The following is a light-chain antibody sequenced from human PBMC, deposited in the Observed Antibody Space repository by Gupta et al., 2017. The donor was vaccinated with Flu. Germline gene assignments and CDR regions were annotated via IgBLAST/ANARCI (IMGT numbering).Light chain of an antibody. CDR1: RSNSSSY. CDR2: GAS. CDR3: QQYDSSAKT. J-gene: IGKJ2*01. Sequence: GMVAMAPRERETRKCRASRSNSSSYLAWYQQKPGQAPRLLIYGASSRDTGIPDRFSGSGSGTDFTLTISRLEAEDVAVYYCQQYDSSAKTFGQGTKLKIK. V-gene: IGKV3-20*01.